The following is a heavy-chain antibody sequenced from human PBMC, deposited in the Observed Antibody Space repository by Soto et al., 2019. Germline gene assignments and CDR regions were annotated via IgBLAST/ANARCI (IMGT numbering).Heavy chain of an antibody. Sequence: ASVKVSCKASGGTFSSYAISWVRQAPGQGLEWMGGIIPIFGTANYAQKFQGRVTITADESTSTAYMELSSLRSEDTAVYYCARGGGYSGYDPDYYYYDGMDVWGQGTTVTVSS. CDR2: IIPIFGTA. CDR3: ARGGGYSGYDPDYYYYDGMDV. V-gene: IGHV1-69*13. J-gene: IGHJ6*02. CDR1: GGTFSSYA. D-gene: IGHD5-12*01.